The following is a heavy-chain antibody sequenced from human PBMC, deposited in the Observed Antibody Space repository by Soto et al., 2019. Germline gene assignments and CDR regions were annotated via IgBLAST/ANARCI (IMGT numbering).Heavy chain of an antibody. V-gene: IGHV4-31*03. CDR2: INHRGSL. CDR3: ARELPQRQGRNMDV. J-gene: IGHJ6*02. D-gene: IGHD1-1*01. CDR1: GGSIRGYY. Sequence: LSLTCTVSGGSIRGYYWTWIRHRPGEGLEWFGYINHRGSLYYNPSLKSRVSMSVDTSKNQFSLNLSSVTAADTAVYYCARELPQRQGRNMDVWGQGTTVTVSS.